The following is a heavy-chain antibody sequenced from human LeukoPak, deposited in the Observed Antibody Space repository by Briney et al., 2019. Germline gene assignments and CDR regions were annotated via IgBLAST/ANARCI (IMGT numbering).Heavy chain of an antibody. Sequence: PGGSLRLSCVASGFTFSSYDMHWVRQATGKGLEWVSAIGTAGDTYYPGSVKGRFTISRENAKNSLYLQMNSLRAGDTAVYYCARASKSYFYGDYVGAFDYWGQGTLVTVSS. CDR2: IGTAGDT. V-gene: IGHV3-13*01. J-gene: IGHJ4*02. D-gene: IGHD4-17*01. CDR3: ARASKSYFYGDYVGAFDY. CDR1: GFTFSSYD.